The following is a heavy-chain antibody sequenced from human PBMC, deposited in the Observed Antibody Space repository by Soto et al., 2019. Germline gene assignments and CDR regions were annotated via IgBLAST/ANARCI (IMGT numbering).Heavy chain of an antibody. Sequence: SQPLALPFAISGDSVSSTSSACNFIRQSPSRGLEWLGRTYYRSNWFSEYALSMKSRLTISADASRNQFSLQLNSVTLEDTAVYYCVRDGDGSGRTDYQYWGQGTLVTVSS. V-gene: IGHV6-1*01. CDR2: TYYRSNWFS. CDR3: VRDGDGSGRTDYQY. D-gene: IGHD6-19*01. CDR1: GDSVSSTSSA. J-gene: IGHJ4*02.